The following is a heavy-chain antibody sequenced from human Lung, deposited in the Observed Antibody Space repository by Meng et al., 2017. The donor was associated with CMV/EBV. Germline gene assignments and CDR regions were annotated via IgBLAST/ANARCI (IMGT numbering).Heavy chain of an antibody. V-gene: IGHV4-4*02. CDR3: ARIERRRILKYCGSDCSTTDY. Sequence: SNLWTWGRQVAGKGLEWIGESYNSESNKYNRTVKRRVTISVNKFKNQFSLKLGSVTAADTAVYYCARIERRRILKYCGSDCSTTDYWGQGTLVTVSS. J-gene: IGHJ4*02. CDR1: SNL. D-gene: IGHD2-21*02. CDR2: SYNSESN.